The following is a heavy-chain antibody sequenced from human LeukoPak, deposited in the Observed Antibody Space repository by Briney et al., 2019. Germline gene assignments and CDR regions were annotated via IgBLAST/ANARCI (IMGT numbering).Heavy chain of an antibody. CDR2: ISYDGPNK. V-gene: IGHV3-30*18. J-gene: IGHJ1*01. CDR3: AKDFAKYCSGGCDFQY. D-gene: IGHD2-15*01. CDR1: GSTFSSYG. Sequence: GGSLRLSCAVSGSTFSSYGMHWVRQPPGRGLEWVAVISYDGPNKYYADSVKGRFTISRDNSKNTLYLQMNSLRTDDTAVYYCAKDFAKYCSGGCDFQYWGQGTPVTVSS.